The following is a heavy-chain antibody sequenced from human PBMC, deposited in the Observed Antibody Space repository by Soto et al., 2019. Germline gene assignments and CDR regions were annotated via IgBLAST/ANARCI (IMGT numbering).Heavy chain of an antibody. V-gene: IGHV3-30*09. CDR2: ISYGGDNK. Sequence: QVQLVESGGGVVQPGRSLRLSCAASGFIFSDYAMHWVRQAPGKGLEWVAVISYGGDNKYYADSVRGRFAISRDNLKNTLDLQMNSLHREDTAVYHCAKARHSTSWYGLEADFWGQGTLVTVSS. D-gene: IGHD6-13*01. CDR1: GFIFSDYA. J-gene: IGHJ4*02. CDR3: AKARHSTSWYGLEADF.